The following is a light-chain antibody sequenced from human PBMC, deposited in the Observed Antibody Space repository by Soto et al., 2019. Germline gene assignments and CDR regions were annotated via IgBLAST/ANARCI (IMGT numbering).Light chain of an antibody. CDR3: CSYAGRYTFSWV. CDR1: SSDVGGYTY. V-gene: IGLV2-11*01. CDR2: DVS. J-gene: IGLJ3*02. Sequence: QSALTQPRSVSGSPGQSVTISCTGTSSDVGGYTYVSWYQQLPGKAPKLMIYDVSKRPSGVPDRFSGSKSGNTASLTISGLQAEDEADYYCCSYAGRYTFSWVFGGGTKLTVL.